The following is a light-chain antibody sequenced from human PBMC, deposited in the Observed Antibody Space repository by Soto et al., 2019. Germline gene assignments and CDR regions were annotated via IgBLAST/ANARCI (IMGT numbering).Light chain of an antibody. CDR2: LNSDGSH. V-gene: IGLV4-69*01. J-gene: IGLJ3*02. CDR1: SGHSSYA. Sequence: QLVLTQSPSASASLGASVKLTCTLSSGHSSYAIAWHQQQPEKGPRYLMKLNSDGSHSKGDGNPDRFSGSSSGAERYLTISSLQSEDEADYYCQTWGTGTRGVFGGGTKLTVL. CDR3: QTWGTGTRGV.